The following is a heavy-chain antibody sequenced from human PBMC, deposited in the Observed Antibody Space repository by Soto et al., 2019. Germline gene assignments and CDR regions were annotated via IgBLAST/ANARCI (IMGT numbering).Heavy chain of an antibody. CDR3: GRDSVDTVDSRGFYEY. CDR1: GGSFSAYY. Sequence: PSETLSLTCAVYGGSFSAYYWSWIRQPPGRGLEWIGEFNHRGGTSYNLSLKSRVTISVDTSKSQFSPKSSVVPATDSAVEFCGRDSVDTVDSRGFYEYWGKGSPIAVSS. V-gene: IGHV4-34*01. D-gene: IGHD3-22*01. CDR2: FNHRGGT. J-gene: IGHJ4*02.